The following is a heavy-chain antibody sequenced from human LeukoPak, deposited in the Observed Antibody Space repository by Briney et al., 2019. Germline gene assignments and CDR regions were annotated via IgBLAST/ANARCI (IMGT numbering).Heavy chain of an antibody. Sequence: SVKVSCKASGGTFSSYAISWVRQAPGQGLEWMGGIIPIFGTANYAQKFQGRVTITTGESTSTAYMELSSLRSEDTAVYYCARSNLTYYDFWSGTYYFDYWGQGTLVTVSS. CDR2: IIPIFGTA. J-gene: IGHJ4*02. CDR1: GGTFSSYA. V-gene: IGHV1-69*05. D-gene: IGHD3-3*01. CDR3: ARSNLTYYDFWSGTYYFDY.